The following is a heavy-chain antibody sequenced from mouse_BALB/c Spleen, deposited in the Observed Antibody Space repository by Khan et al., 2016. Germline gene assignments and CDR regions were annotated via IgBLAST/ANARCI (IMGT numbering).Heavy chain of an antibody. V-gene: IGHV4-1*02. J-gene: IGHJ2*01. CDR3: GRVTYVPGSLYY. CDR1: GFDFSRYW. CDR2: INPDTITI. D-gene: IGHD1-1*01. Sequence: EVKLLESGGGLVQPGGSLKLSCAASGFDFSRYWMSWVRQAPGKGLEWIGEINPDTITIDYAPSIKDKFIISRDNAKNTLYLQMSTVRSEDTALYYCGRVTYVPGSLYYWCHGTTLTVSS.